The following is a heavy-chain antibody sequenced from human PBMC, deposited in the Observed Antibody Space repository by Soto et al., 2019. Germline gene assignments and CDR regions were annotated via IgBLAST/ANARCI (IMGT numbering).Heavy chain of an antibody. J-gene: IGHJ4*02. D-gene: IGHD4-17*01. Sequence: SETRSLTCTVSGGSISSGGYYWSWIRQHPGKGLEWIGYIYYSGSTYYNPSLKSRVTISVDTSKNQFSLKLSSVTAADTAVYYCARTVTTPERFPDYWGQGTLVTVSS. CDR1: GGSISSGGYY. V-gene: IGHV4-31*03. CDR3: ARTVTTPERFPDY. CDR2: IYYSGST.